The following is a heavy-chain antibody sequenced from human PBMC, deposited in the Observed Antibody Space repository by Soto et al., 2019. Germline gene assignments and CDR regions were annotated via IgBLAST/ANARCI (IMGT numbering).Heavy chain of an antibody. CDR2: ISAYNGNT. V-gene: IGHV1-18*01. CDR1: GYTFTSYG. D-gene: IGHD6-19*01. Sequence: ASVKVSCKASGYTFTSYGISWVRQAPGQGLEWMGWISAYNGNTNYAQKLQGRVTMTTDTSTSTAYMELRSLRSDDTAVYYCARNALVAGTVGGFDYWGQGTLVTVSS. CDR3: ARNALVAGTVGGFDY. J-gene: IGHJ4*02.